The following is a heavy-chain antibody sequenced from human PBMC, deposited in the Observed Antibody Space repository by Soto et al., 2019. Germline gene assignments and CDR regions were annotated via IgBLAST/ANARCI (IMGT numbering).Heavy chain of an antibody. J-gene: IGHJ4*02. V-gene: IGHV3-53*01. Sequence: GGSLRLSCAASGFTVSSYHMTWVRQAPGKGLEWVSVIYSGGSTYYADSVKGRFTISRDNSKNTLYLQMNSLRAEDTAVYFCARANYYDSRGYYYIDSWGQGTQVTVSS. CDR2: IYSGGST. CDR3: ARANYYDSRGYYYIDS. D-gene: IGHD3-22*01. CDR1: GFTVSSYH.